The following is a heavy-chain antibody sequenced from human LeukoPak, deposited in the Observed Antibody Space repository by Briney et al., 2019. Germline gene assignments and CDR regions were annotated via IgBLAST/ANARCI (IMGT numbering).Heavy chain of an antibody. CDR2: INSDGSST. J-gene: IGHJ3*02. V-gene: IGHV3-74*01. CDR3: ARPSGSYYYDAFDI. CDR1: GFTLSGYW. Sequence: GRSLRLSCAASGFTLSGYWIHWVRQAPGEGLVWVSRINSDGSSTSYADSVKGRFTISRDNAKKTLYLQMNSLRAEDTAVYYCARPSGSYYYDAFDIWGQGTMVTVSS. D-gene: IGHD3-10*01.